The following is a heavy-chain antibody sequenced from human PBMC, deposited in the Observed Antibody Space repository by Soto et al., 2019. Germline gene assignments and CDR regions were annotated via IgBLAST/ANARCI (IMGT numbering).Heavy chain of an antibody. CDR3: ARVATGDFWSGYFSSDYYYYYYMDV. V-gene: IGHV4-59*01. D-gene: IGHD3-3*01. CDR1: GGSISSYY. J-gene: IGHJ6*03. Sequence: PSETLSLTCTVSGGSISSYYWSWIRQPPGKGLEWIGYIYYSGSTNYNPSLKSRVTVSVDTSKNQFSLKLSSVTATDTAVYYCARVATGDFWSGYFSSDYYYYYYMDVWGKGTTVTVSS. CDR2: IYYSGST.